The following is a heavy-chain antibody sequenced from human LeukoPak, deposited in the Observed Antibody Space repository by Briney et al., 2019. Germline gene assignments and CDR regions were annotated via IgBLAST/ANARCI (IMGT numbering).Heavy chain of an antibody. J-gene: IGHJ4*02. CDR2: IIPIFGTA. D-gene: IGHD3-22*01. V-gene: IGHV1-69*13. CDR1: GGTFSSYA. CDR3: ARGPSRLAYDSSGYLDY. Sequence: ASVKVSCKASGGTFSSYAISWVRQAPGQGLEWMGGIIPIFGTANYAQKFQGRVTITADESTSTAYMELSSLRSEDTAVYYCARGPSRLAYDSSGYLDYWGQGTLVTVSS.